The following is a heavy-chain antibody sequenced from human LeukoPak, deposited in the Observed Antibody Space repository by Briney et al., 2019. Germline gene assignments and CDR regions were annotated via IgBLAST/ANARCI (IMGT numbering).Heavy chain of an antibody. D-gene: IGHD6-19*01. Sequence: GGSLRLSCAASGFTISGFFMTWVRQAPGKGLEWVANIKEDGSEKYYVDSVRGRFTISRDNAKNSLYLQMNNLRAEDTAVYYCARPFGNGWFLRDYWGRGTLVTVSP. CDR1: GFTISGFF. V-gene: IGHV3-7*01. CDR3: ARPFGNGWFLRDY. J-gene: IGHJ4*02. CDR2: IKEDGSEK.